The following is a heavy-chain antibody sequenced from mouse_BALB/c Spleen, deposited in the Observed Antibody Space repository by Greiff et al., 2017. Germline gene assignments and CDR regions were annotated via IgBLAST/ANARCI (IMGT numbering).Heavy chain of an antibody. CDR2: IDPSDSET. CDR1: GYSFTSYW. J-gene: IGHJ3*01. V-gene: IGHV1S127*01. D-gene: IGHD1-1*01. Sequence: VQLQQSGPQLVRPGASVKISCKASGYSFTSYWMHWVKQRPGQGLEWIGMIDPSDSETRLNQKFKDKATLTVDKSSSTAYMQLSSPTSEDSAVYYCARFTTVPFAYWGQGTLVTVSA. CDR3: ARFTTVPFAY.